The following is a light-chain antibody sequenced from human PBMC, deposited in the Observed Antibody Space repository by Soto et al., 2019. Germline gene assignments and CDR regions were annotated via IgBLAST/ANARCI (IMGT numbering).Light chain of an antibody. CDR1: QNVGTK. V-gene: IGKV3-15*01. Sequence: EIVMTQSPATLSVSPGERATLSCRASQNVGTKVVWYQQKPGQPPRLLIYAPSTRATGVPARFSGSGSGTDFTLTISSLQSEDFAVYYCQQSYSAPVTFGQGTKL. J-gene: IGKJ2*01. CDR2: APS. CDR3: QQSYSAPVT.